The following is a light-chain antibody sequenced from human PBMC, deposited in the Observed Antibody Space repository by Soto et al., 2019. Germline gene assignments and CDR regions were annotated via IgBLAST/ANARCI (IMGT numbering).Light chain of an antibody. J-gene: IGLJ3*02. V-gene: IGLV2-14*01. CDR3: SSYTSSSTWV. CDR1: SSDVGGYNY. Sequence: QSALTQPASVSGSPGQSIAISCNGTSSDVGGYNYVSWYQQHPGKTPNLMIYDVSNRPSGVSNRFSGSKSGNTASLTISGLQAEDEADYYCSSYTSSSTWVFGGGTKLTVL. CDR2: DVS.